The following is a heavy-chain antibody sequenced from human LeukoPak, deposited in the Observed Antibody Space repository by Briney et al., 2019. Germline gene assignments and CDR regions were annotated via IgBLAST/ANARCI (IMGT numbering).Heavy chain of an antibody. J-gene: IGHJ6*02. CDR2: VNRDGSET. CDR3: ASNNGMDV. Sequence: GGPLRLSCVASGFALSNHCMTWVRHVPGRGPEWVANVNRDGSETYYLDSVKGRFTISKDNAKNSLYLQMNSLRAEDTALYHCASNNGMDVWGQGTTVIVSS. V-gene: IGHV3-7*03. CDR1: GFALSNHC.